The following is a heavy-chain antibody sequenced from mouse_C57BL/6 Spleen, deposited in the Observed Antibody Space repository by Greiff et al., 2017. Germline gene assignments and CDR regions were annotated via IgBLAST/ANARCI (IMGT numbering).Heavy chain of an antibody. D-gene: IGHD2-13*01. Sequence: QVQLQQPGAELVKPGASVKLSCKASGYTFTSYWMHWVKQRPGRGLEWIGRIDPNSGGTKYNEKFKSKATLTVDKPSSTAYLQLSSLTSEAAAVYYCARGGTTGYVDGFAYWGQGTLVTVSA. J-gene: IGHJ3*01. V-gene: IGHV1-72*01. CDR3: ARGGTTGYVDGFAY. CDR2: IDPNSGGT. CDR1: GYTFTSYW.